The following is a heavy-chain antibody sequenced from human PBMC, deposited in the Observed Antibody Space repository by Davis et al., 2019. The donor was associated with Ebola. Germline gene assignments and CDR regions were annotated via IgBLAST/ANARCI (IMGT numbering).Heavy chain of an antibody. Sequence: GESLKISCAASGFTFSTYSMSWVRQAPGKGLEWVSSISSDSDYIYYADSAKGRFTISRDNSKNTLYLQMSSLRLEDTAVYFCAKDDKFASVGPRGVDHWGQGTQVIVSS. CDR3: AKDDKFASVGPRGVDH. CDR1: GFTFSTYS. CDR2: ISSDSDYI. D-gene: IGHD3-10*01. V-gene: IGHV3-21*01. J-gene: IGHJ4*02.